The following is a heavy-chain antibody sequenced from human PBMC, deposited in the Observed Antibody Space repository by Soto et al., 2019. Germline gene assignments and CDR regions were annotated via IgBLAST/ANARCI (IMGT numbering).Heavy chain of an antibody. V-gene: IGHV1-18*01. CDR2: ISAYSSNT. CDR1: GYTYRSYG. Sequence: QLQLVQYGTEVKKPGASVKVSCKASGYTYRSYGISWVRQAPGQGLEWLGWISAYSSNTHNAQKFQGKVTMTTDTSTSTASMELRSLRSDDKAMYYCAKADSNYAGKFSYYFMDVLGKGTMGCVSS. CDR3: AKADSNYAGKFSYYFMDV. D-gene: IGHD4-4*01. J-gene: IGHJ6*03.